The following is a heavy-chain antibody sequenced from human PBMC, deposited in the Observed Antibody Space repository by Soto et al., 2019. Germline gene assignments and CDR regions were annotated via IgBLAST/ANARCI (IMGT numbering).Heavy chain of an antibody. CDR2: IYYSGST. Sequence: PSETLSLTCTVSGGSISSSSYYWGWIRQPPGKGLEWIGSIYYSGSTYYNPSLKSRVTISVDTSKNQFSLKLSSVTAADTAVYYCATPYYYDSSGYYPWAFDIWGQGTMVTVSS. J-gene: IGHJ3*02. V-gene: IGHV4-39*01. CDR3: ATPYYYDSSGYYPWAFDI. D-gene: IGHD3-22*01. CDR1: GGSISSSSYY.